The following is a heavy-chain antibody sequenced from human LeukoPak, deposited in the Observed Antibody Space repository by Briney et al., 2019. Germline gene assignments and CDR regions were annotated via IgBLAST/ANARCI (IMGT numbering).Heavy chain of an antibody. V-gene: IGHV1-69*06. Sequence: SVKVSCKASGGTFSSYAISWVRQAPGQGLEWMGGIIPIFGTANYAQKFQGRVTITADKSTSTAYMELSSLGSEDTAVYYCARALGVYGDYDFDYWGQGTLVTVSS. CDR1: GGTFSSYA. CDR2: IIPIFGTA. J-gene: IGHJ4*02. D-gene: IGHD4-17*01. CDR3: ARALGVYGDYDFDY.